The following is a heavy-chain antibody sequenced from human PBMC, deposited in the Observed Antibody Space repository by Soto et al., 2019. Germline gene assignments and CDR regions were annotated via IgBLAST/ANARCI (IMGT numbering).Heavy chain of an antibody. V-gene: IGHV3-23*01. D-gene: IGHD3-10*01. CDR1: GFTFSSYS. Sequence: QLLESGGGLVQPGGSLRLSCAASGFTFSSYSMNWVRQAPGKGLQWVATVGGGGDNIFYADSVKGRFTISRDDSHNMVFLQMNSLRPEHTAVYFCAKRDSGSGRSPPLINYWGQGTLVTVSS. CDR3: AKRDSGSGRSPPLINY. CDR2: VGGGGDNI. J-gene: IGHJ4*02.